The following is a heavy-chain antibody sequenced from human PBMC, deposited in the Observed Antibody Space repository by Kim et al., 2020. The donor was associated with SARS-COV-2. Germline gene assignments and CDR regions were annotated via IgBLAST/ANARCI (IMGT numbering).Heavy chain of an antibody. V-gene: IGHV3-23*01. CDR3: ANVPGSSSWTLEGAYSWFDP. Sequence: GGSLRLSCAASGFTFSSYAMSWVRQAPGKGLEWVSAISGSGGSTYYADSVKGRFTISRDNSKNTLYLQMNSLRAEDTAVYYCANVPGSSSWTLEGAYSWFDPWGQGTLVTVSS. CDR1: GFTFSSYA. J-gene: IGHJ5*02. CDR2: ISGSGGST. D-gene: IGHD6-13*01.